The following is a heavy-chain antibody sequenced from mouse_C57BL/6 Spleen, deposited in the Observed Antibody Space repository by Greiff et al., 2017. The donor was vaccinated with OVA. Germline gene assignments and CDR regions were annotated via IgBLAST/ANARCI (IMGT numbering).Heavy chain of an antibody. V-gene: IGHV2-5*01. CDR3: AKNYYGSSYGPMDY. CDR1: GFSLTSYG. CDR2: IWRGGST. J-gene: IGHJ4*01. D-gene: IGHD1-1*01. Sequence: VQLQQSGPGLVQPSQSLSITCTVSGFSLTSYGVHWVRQSPGKGLEWLGVIWRGGSTDYNAAFMSRLSITKDNSESQVFFKMNSLQADDTAIYYCAKNYYGSSYGPMDYWGQGTSVTVSS.